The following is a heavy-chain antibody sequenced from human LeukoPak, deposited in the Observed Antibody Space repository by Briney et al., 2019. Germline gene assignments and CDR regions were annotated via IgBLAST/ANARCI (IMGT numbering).Heavy chain of an antibody. J-gene: IGHJ4*02. CDR2: ISGSGGST. D-gene: IGHD3-16*01. Sequence: PGGSLRLSCAASGFTFSSYAMSWVRQAPGKGLESVSAISGSGGSTYYADSVKGRFTISRDNSKNTLYLQMNSLRAEDTAVYYRAAPLGASSYVGPAIGYWGQGTLVHVSS. CDR1: GFTFSSYA. CDR3: AAPLGASSYVGPAIGY. V-gene: IGHV3-23*01.